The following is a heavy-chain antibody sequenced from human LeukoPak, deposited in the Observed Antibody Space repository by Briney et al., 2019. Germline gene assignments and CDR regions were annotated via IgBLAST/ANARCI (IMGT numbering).Heavy chain of an antibody. J-gene: IGHJ3*02. Sequence: GASVKVSCKASGYTFTSYGISWVRQAPGQGLEWMGWISAYNGNTNYAQKLQGRVTMTTDTSTSTAYMELRRLRSDDTAVYYCARDVGLDYGDLGGAFDIWGQGTMVTVSS. CDR3: ARDVGLDYGDLGGAFDI. D-gene: IGHD4-17*01. CDR1: GYTFTSYG. CDR2: ISAYNGNT. V-gene: IGHV1-18*01.